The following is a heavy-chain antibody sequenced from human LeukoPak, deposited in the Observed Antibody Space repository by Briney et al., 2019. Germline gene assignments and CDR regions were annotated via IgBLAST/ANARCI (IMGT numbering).Heavy chain of an antibody. CDR2: INDSGSA. Sequence: SETLSLTCAVSGGSFSGYYWTWIRQPPGKGLEWIGEINDSGSANYNPSLMSRVTISLDTSKNHFSLNLSSVTAADTAVYYCARGQGTVTTHWGQGTLVTVSS. J-gene: IGHJ4*02. V-gene: IGHV4-34*01. CDR1: GGSFSGYY. D-gene: IGHD4-17*01. CDR3: ARGQGTVTTH.